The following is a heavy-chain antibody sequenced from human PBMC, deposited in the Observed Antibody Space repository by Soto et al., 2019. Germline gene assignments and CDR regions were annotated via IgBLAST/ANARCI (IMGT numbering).Heavy chain of an antibody. D-gene: IGHD1-1*01. CDR3: VRGTPTPGLDI. CDR2: INRRGNST. CDR1: GFRFSDYP. V-gene: IGHV3-7*03. Sequence: GGSLRLSCVGSGFRFSDYPLNWVRQAPGQGLEWVANINRRGNSTNYVDSVRGRFSTSRDSTRNSLYLNMDSLRVEDAATYYCVRGTPTPGLDIWGRGTTVTVSS. J-gene: IGHJ6*02.